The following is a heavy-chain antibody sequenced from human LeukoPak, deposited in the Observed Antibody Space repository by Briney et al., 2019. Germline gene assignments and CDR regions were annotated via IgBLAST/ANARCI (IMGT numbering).Heavy chain of an antibody. Sequence: PGGSLRLSCAASGFTFSDYDIHWVRQAPGKGLEWVAFIRYDGNIKYFADSVKGRFTISRDNSKNTLYLQMNSLRPEDTAVYYCAKGGAYGDYGALDIWGQGTMVSVAS. CDR3: AKGGAYGDYGALDI. V-gene: IGHV3-30*02. J-gene: IGHJ3*02. CDR2: IRYDGNIK. D-gene: IGHD4-17*01. CDR1: GFTFSDYD.